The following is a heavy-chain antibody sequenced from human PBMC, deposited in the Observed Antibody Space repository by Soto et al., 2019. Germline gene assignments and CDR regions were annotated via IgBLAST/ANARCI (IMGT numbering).Heavy chain of an antibody. D-gene: IGHD3-10*01. CDR3: ARAVKFSYGSGSPHYDGMDV. J-gene: IGHJ6*02. Sequence: QVQLVQSGAEVKKPGASVKVSCKASGYTFTSYGISWVRQAPGQGLEWMGWISGYNGNTNYAQKLQGRVTMTTDTSTRTAYMGLRSRRSDDTAVYYCARAVKFSYGSGSPHYDGMDVWGQGITVTVSS. V-gene: IGHV1-18*04. CDR2: ISGYNGNT. CDR1: GYTFTSYG.